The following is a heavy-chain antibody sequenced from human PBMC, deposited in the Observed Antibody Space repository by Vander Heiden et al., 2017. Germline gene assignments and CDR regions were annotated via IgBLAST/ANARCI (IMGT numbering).Heavy chain of an antibody. J-gene: IGHJ4*02. CDR1: GLTISSYA. V-gene: IGHV3-23*01. Sequence: EVQLLESGGGLVQPGGSLRLSCAASGLTISSYAMSWSGQDPGKGLKWVSAISGSGGSTYYADSVKGRFTISRDNSKNTLYLQMNSLRAEDTAVYYCAKAISESWGQGTLVTVSS. CDR3: AKAISES. CDR2: ISGSGGST.